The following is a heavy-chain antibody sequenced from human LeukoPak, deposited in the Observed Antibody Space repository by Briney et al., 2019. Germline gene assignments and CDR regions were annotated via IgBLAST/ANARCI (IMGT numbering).Heavy chain of an antibody. CDR2: INPDGSTT. CDR3: ARGATYGMDV. CDR1: GFTFSTYW. J-gene: IGHJ6*02. V-gene: IGHV3-74*01. Sequence: GGSLRLSCAASGFTFSTYWMHWVRQAPGEGPVWVSRINPDGSTTTYADSVKGRFTISRENAKNSLYLQMNSLRAGDTAVYYCARGATYGMDVWGQGTTVTVSS.